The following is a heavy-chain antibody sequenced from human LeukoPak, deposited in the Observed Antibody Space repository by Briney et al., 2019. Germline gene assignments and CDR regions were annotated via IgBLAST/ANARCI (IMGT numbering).Heavy chain of an antibody. CDR2: IYTGGTT. CDR3: ARGITGSNNWFDP. D-gene: IGHD1-20*01. CDR1: GFPVSSTY. Sequence: GGSLRLSCAASGFPVSSTYMSWLRQAPGKGLEWVSLIYTGGTTYYADSVKGRFTISRDNSENTLYLQMNSLRAEDTAVYYCARGITGSNNWFDPWGQGTLVTVSS. V-gene: IGHV3-53*01. J-gene: IGHJ5*02.